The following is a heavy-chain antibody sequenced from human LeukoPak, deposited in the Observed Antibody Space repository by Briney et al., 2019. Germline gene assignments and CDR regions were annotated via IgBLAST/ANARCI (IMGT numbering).Heavy chain of an antibody. CDR3: ARRSAAKDAFDI. D-gene: IGHD6-25*01. CDR2: IRYNGNNQ. Sequence: PGGSLRLSCAASGFTFNNYGMHWVRQAPGKGLEWVAFIRYNGNNQYYADSVKGRFTISRDNSKNTLYLQMNSLKGDDTAVYYCARRSAAKDAFDIWGQGTKVTVSS. CDR1: GFTFNNYG. J-gene: IGHJ3*02. V-gene: IGHV3-30*02.